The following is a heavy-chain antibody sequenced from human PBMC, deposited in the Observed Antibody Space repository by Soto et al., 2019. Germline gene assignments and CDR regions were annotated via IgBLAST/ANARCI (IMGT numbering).Heavy chain of an antibody. CDR2: TYYRSNWNF. J-gene: IGHJ4*02. V-gene: IGHV6-1*01. Sequence: SQTPSLTCAISWGSVSSNTATWNWVRQSPSRGLEWLGRTYYRSNWNFDYALSVKGRITINPDTSKNQFSLQLNSLTPEDTAVYYCAGELDIHHGLGYWGLGTSVTVSS. CDR3: AGELDIHHGLGY. CDR1: WGSVSSNTAT. D-gene: IGHD3-3*02.